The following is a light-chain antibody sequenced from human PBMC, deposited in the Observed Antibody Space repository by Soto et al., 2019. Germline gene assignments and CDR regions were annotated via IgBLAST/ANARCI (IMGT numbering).Light chain of an antibody. Sequence: QSALTQPRSVSGSPGQSVTISCTGSSSDVGGYNYVSWYQQHPGKAPKRMIYDVSKRPSGVPDRFSGSKSGNTASLTISGLQAEDEADYYCCSYAGGYSYVFGSGTKVTVL. CDR2: DVS. V-gene: IGLV2-11*01. J-gene: IGLJ1*01. CDR1: SSDVGGYNY. CDR3: CSYAGGYSYV.